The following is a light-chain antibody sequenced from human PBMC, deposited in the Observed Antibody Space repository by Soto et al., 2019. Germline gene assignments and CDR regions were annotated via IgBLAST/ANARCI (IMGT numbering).Light chain of an antibody. CDR2: WAS. V-gene: IGKV4-1*01. CDR1: QSVLYSSNNKNY. CDR3: QQYYSNPIT. J-gene: IGKJ5*01. Sequence: DIVMTQSPDSLAVSLGERATINCKSSQSVLYSSNNKNYLAWYQQKPGQPPKLLIYWASTRESGVPDRFSGSGSGTDFTLTISSLQAEDVAVYYCQQYYSNPITCGQGTRREIK.